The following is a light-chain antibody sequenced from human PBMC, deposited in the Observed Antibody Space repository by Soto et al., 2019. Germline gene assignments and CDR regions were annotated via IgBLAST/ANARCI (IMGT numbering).Light chain of an antibody. CDR3: QQYDRSLST. CDR2: GAS. V-gene: IGKV3-20*01. J-gene: IGKJ3*01. Sequence: EIGLTQSPGTLSLSPGERATLSCRASQSVSSSYLAWYQQKPGQAPRLLIYGASSRAIGIPDRFSGSGSGTDFTLTISRLEPEDFAVYYCQQYDRSLSTFGPGTKVDIK. CDR1: QSVSSSY.